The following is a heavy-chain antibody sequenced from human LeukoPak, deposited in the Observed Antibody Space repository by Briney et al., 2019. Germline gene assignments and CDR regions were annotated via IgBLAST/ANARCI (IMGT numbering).Heavy chain of an antibody. Sequence: SETLSLTCTVSGGSISSGSYYWSWIRQPAGKGLEWIGRIYTSGSTNYNPSLKSRVTISVDTSKNQFSLKLSSVTAADTAVYYCARRGIIKAFDIWGQGTMVTVSS. CDR2: IYTSGST. CDR1: GGSISSGSYY. CDR3: ARRGIIKAFDI. D-gene: IGHD1-14*01. V-gene: IGHV4-61*02. J-gene: IGHJ3*02.